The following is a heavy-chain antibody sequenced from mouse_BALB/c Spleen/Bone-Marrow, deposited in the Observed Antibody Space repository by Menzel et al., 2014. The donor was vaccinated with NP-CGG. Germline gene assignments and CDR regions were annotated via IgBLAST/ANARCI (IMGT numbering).Heavy chain of an antibody. CDR3: VRGLQNHFDY. CDR2: INPGRRLI. Sequence: EVTLVESGGGLVQPGGSLTLSCGASGFDFFRYWMSWVRQAPGKVLEWIGAINPGRRLINYTPSLQDQFIISRDNAKNTRYLQMRKVRSEDTALYYRVRGLQNHFDYWGQGTRLTGSS. CDR1: GFDFFRYW. J-gene: IGHJ2*03. D-gene: IGHD2-4*01. V-gene: IGHV4-1*02.